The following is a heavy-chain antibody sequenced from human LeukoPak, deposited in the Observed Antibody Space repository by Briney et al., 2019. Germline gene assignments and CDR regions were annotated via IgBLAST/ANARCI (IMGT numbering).Heavy chain of an antibody. CDR3: ARTSGSYPTYYYYMDV. CDR1: GFTFSDYY. J-gene: IGHJ6*03. Sequence: GGSLRLSCAASGFTFSDYYMSWIRQAPGKGLEWVSYISSSGSTIYYADSVKGRFTISRDNAKNSLYLQMNSLRAEDTAVYYCARTSGSYPTYYYYMDVWGKGTTVTVSS. D-gene: IGHD1-26*01. CDR2: ISSSGSTI. V-gene: IGHV3-11*04.